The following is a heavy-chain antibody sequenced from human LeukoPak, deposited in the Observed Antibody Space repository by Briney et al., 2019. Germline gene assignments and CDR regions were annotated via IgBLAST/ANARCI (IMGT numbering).Heavy chain of an antibody. Sequence: GASVKVSCKASGYTFTSYGISWVRQAPGQGLEWMGWISAYNGNTNYAQKLQGRVTMTTDTSTSTAYMELRSLRSDDTAVYYCARDRPTAARVPGTYYFDYWGQGTLVTVSS. CDR2: ISAYNGNT. V-gene: IGHV1-18*01. J-gene: IGHJ4*02. CDR1: GYTFTSYG. D-gene: IGHD2-2*01. CDR3: ARDRPTAARVPGTYYFDY.